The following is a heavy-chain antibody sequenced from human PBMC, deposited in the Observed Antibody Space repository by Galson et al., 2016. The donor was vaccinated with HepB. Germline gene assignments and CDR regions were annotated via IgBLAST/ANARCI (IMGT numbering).Heavy chain of an antibody. J-gene: IGHJ6*02. CDR1: GDSISGYY. V-gene: IGHV4-59*08. D-gene: IGHD5-18*01. CDR2: IYYSGSS. CDR3: ARRFRYTYGPPYGMDV. Sequence: SETLSLTCTVSGDSISGYYWSWIRQPPGKGLEWIGDIYYSGSSNYNPSLKSRVTISVDTSKNQFSLKMSSVTAADTAVYYCARRFRYTYGPPYGMDVWGQGTTVTVSS.